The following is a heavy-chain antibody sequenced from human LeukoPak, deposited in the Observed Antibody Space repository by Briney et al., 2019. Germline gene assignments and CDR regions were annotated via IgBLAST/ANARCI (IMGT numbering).Heavy chain of an antibody. CDR3: ARDYDFWSDIDY. V-gene: IGHV3-21*01. CDR1: GFTLSSYS. J-gene: IGHJ4*02. Sequence: GGSLRLSCAASGFTLSSYSMNWVRQAPGKGLEWVSSISSGSSYIYYADSVKGRFTISRDNAKNSLYLQMNSLRAEDTAVYYCARDYDFWSDIDYWGQGTLVTVSS. CDR2: ISSGSSYI. D-gene: IGHD3-3*01.